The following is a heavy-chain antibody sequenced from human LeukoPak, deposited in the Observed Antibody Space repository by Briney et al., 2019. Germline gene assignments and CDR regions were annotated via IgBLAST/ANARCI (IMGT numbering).Heavy chain of an antibody. J-gene: IGHJ4*02. V-gene: IGHV4-34*01. D-gene: IGHD3-22*01. CDR1: GGSFSGYY. CDR2: INHSGST. CDR3: ARGNRRITMIVPFLFDY. Sequence: SETLSLTCAVYGGSFSGYYWSWIRQPPGKGLEWIGEINHSGSTNYNPSLKSRVTISVDTSKNQLSLKLSSVTAADTAVYYCARGNRRITMIVPFLFDYWGQGTLVTVSS.